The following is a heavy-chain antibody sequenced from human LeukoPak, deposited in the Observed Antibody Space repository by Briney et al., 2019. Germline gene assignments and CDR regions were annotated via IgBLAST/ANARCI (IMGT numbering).Heavy chain of an antibody. Sequence: KPGGSLRLSCAASGFTFSNYYMSWIRQAPGKGLEWVSYISSSSSYTNYADSVKGRFTISRDNAKNSLYLQMNSLRAEDTAVYYCAREGSSGHSGYFDLWGRGTLVTVSS. D-gene: IGHD3-22*01. CDR3: AREGSSGHSGYFDL. V-gene: IGHV3-11*05. J-gene: IGHJ2*01. CDR1: GFTFSNYY. CDR2: ISSSSSYT.